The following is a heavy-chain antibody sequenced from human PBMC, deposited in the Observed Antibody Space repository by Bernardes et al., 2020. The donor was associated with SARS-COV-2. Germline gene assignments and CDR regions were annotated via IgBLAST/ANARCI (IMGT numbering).Heavy chain of an antibody. J-gene: IGHJ4*02. CDR1: GFTVSSNY. CDR2: IYSGGNT. V-gene: IGHV3-66*01. CDR3: ARDYPGPAD. Sequence: SLRLSCAASGFTVSSNYMSWVRQAPGKGLEWVSVIYSGGNTYYADSVKGRFTISRDNSKNTVYLQMNSLRAEDTAVYYCARDYPGPADWGQGTLVTVSS. D-gene: IGHD6-13*01.